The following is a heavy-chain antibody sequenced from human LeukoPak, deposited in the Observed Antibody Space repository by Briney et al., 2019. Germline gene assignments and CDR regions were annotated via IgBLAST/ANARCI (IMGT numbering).Heavy chain of an antibody. V-gene: IGHV1-69*10. CDR3: ARGTYYYDSGLSGMGDY. CDR2: IIPILGIA. Sequence: ASVKVSCKASGYTFTSYGISWVRQAPGQGLEWMGWIIPILGIANYAQKFQGRVTITADKSTSTAYMELSSLRSEDTAVYYCARGTYYYDSGLSGMGDYWGQGTLVTVSS. CDR1: GYTFTSYG. J-gene: IGHJ4*02. D-gene: IGHD3-22*01.